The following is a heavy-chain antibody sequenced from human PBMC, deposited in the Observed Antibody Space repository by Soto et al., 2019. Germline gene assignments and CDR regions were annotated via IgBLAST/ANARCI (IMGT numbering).Heavy chain of an antibody. CDR1: GGSINSGGYY. V-gene: IGHV4-31*03. Sequence: SETLSLTCTVSGGSINSGGYYWSWIRQHPGKGLEWIGYIYYSGSTYYSPSLKSRVTISGDTSKSHFSLKLSSVTAADTAVYYCARSGSPVHGMDVWGQGTTVTVSS. CDR2: IYYSGST. J-gene: IGHJ6*02. CDR3: ARSGSPVHGMDV. D-gene: IGHD6-25*01.